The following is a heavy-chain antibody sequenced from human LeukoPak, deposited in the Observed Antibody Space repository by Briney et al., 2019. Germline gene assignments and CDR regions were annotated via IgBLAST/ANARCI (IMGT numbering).Heavy chain of an antibody. CDR3: AKGDYDILTGSPFDP. CDR2: ISWNSGSI. CDR1: GFTFDDYA. D-gene: IGHD3-9*01. J-gene: IGHJ5*02. Sequence: GGSLRLSCAASGFTFDDYAMHWVRQAPGKGLEWVSGISWNSGSIGYADSVKGRFTISRDNAKNSLYLQMNSPRAEDTALYYCAKGDYDILTGSPFDPWGQGTLVTVSS. V-gene: IGHV3-9*01.